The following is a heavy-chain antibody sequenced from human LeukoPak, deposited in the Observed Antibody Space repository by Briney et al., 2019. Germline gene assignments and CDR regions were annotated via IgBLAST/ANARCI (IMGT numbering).Heavy chain of an antibody. D-gene: IGHD6-13*01. Sequence: SQTLSLTCTVSGGSISSGGYYWSWLRQHPGKGLEWIGYIYYSGSTYYNPSLKSQVTISVDTSKNQFSLKLSSVTAADTAVYYCARGGQQLGYYFDYWGQGTLVTVSS. J-gene: IGHJ4*02. V-gene: IGHV4-31*01. CDR3: ARGGQQLGYYFDY. CDR2: IYYSGST. CDR1: GGSISSGGYY.